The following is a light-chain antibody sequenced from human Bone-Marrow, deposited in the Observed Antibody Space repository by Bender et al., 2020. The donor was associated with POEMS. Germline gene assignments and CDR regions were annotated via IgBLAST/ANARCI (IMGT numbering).Light chain of an antibody. V-gene: IGLV1-44*01. CDR3: SSSAGSNSVA. J-gene: IGLJ2*01. Sequence: QSVLTQPPSVSGTPGQRVTISCSGSGSNIGGYPVNWYQQLPGTAPRLLIYTNNERPSGVPDRFSGSKSGNTASLTVSGLQAEDEADYFCSSSAGSNSVAFGGGTKLTVL. CDR1: GSNIGGYP. CDR2: TNN.